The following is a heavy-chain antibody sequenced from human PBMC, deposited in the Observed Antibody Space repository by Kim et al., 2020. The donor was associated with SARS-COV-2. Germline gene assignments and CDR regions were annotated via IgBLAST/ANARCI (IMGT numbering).Heavy chain of an antibody. D-gene: IGHD5-12*01. CDR3: ARAKYGGSYYFDY. Sequence: SETLSLTCTVSGGSISSYYWSWIRQPPGKGLEWIGYIYYSGSTNYNPSLKSRVTISVDTSKNQFSLKLSSVTAADTAVYYCARAKYGGSYYFDYWGQGTLVTVSS. V-gene: IGHV4-59*01. CDR2: IYYSGST. J-gene: IGHJ4*02. CDR1: GGSISSYY.